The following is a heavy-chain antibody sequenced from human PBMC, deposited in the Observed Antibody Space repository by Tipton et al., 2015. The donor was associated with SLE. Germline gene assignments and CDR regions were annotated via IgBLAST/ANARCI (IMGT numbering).Heavy chain of an antibody. V-gene: IGHV3-9*01. D-gene: IGHD5-12*01. Sequence: SLRLSCAASGFRFDDYAMHWGRQLPGKGLEWVSGTCWNSDYIGYADSVKGRFTISRDNAKNSVYLQMNSLRPEDTALYYCAKDITQWLLRGAFNIWGHGTMVTVSS. CDR2: TCWNSDYI. J-gene: IGHJ3*02. CDR1: GFRFDDYA. CDR3: AKDITQWLLRGAFNI.